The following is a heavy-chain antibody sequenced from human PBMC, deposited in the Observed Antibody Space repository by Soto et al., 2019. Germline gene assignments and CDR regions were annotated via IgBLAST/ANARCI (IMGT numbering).Heavy chain of an antibody. CDR1: GDSVSSSGVT. Sequence: PSQTLSLTCAISGDSVSSSGVTWNWIRQSPSRGLEWLGRTYYRSKWYNDYAESVKSRITINPDTSKNQLSLHLNSVTPEDTAVYYCVRLIGNSWLDFWGQGTLVTVSS. J-gene: IGHJ5*01. CDR3: VRLIGNSWLDF. D-gene: IGHD1-26*01. V-gene: IGHV6-1*01. CDR2: TYYRSKWYN.